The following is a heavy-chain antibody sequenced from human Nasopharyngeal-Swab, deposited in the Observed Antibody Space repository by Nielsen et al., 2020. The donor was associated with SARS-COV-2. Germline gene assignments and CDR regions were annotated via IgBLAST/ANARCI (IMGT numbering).Heavy chain of an antibody. CDR3: AREWIQLWPDAFDI. Sequence: WSRQAPGHGLEWMGIINPSGGSTSYAQKFQGRVTMTRDTSTSTVYMELSSLRSEDTAVYYCAREWIQLWPDAFDIWGQGTMVTVSS. D-gene: IGHD5-18*01. V-gene: IGHV1-46*01. J-gene: IGHJ3*02. CDR2: INPSGGST.